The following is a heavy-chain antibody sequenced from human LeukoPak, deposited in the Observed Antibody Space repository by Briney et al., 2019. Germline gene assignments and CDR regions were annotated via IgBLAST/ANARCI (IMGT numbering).Heavy chain of an antibody. V-gene: IGHV1-18*01. CDR2: ISAYNGNT. J-gene: IGHJ3*02. D-gene: IGHD3-10*01. Sequence: ASVKVSCKASGYTFTSYGISWVRQAPGQGLEWMGWISAYNGNTNYAQNLQGRVTMTTDTSTSTAYMELRSLSSDDTAVYYCARKRFREYAFDIWGQGTMVTVSS. CDR3: ARKRFREYAFDI. CDR1: GYTFTSYG.